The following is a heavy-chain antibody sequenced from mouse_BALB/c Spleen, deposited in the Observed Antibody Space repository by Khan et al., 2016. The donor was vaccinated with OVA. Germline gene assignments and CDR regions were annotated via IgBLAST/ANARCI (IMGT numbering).Heavy chain of an antibody. J-gene: IGHJ2*01. Sequence: QVQLKQSGAELAKPGASVKMSCKASGYTFTTYWMHWVKQRPGQGLEWIEYINPTSGYTDYNEKFKDRATLSADRSSSTAYMQLSSLTSEDSAVYYCTRDRIDYWGQGTTLTVSS. CDR2: INPTSGYT. CDR1: GYTFTTYW. CDR3: TRDRIDY. V-gene: IGHV1-7*01.